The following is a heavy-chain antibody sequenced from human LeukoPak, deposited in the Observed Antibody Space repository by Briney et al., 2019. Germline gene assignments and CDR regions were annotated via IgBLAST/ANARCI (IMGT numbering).Heavy chain of an antibody. CDR1: GFTFSSYS. V-gene: IGHV3-48*01. CDR2: ISSSSSTI. Sequence: GGSLRLSCAASGFTFSSYSMNWVRQAPGKGLEWVSYISSSSSTIYYADSVKGRFTISRDNAKNSLYLQMSSLRAEDTAVYYCARGDKQDYGDYDGRYYFDYWGQGTLVTVSS. CDR3: ARGDKQDYGDYDGRYYFDY. J-gene: IGHJ4*02. D-gene: IGHD4-17*01.